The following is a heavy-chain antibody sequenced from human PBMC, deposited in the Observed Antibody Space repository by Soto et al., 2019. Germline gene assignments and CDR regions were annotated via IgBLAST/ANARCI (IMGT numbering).Heavy chain of an antibody. J-gene: IGHJ4*02. Sequence: GGSLRLSCAASGFTLSTYSMFWVRQAPGKGLEWVSSISSSSSYIYDADSVKGRFAISRENAKNSRYLQMNSLRADDTAVYYGTRGPRPRSVGTGAFWSQGTAVTVSS. CDR3: TRGPRPRSVGTGAF. CDR2: ISSSSSYI. D-gene: IGHD3-10*01. V-gene: IGHV3-21*01. CDR1: GFTLSTYS.